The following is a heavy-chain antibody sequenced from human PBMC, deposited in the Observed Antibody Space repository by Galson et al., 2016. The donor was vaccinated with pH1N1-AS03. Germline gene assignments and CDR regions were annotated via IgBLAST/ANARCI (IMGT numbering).Heavy chain of an antibody. CDR3: ARQIKGGMDV. D-gene: IGHD5-24*01. CDR2: TYYRSKWFN. CDR1: GDSVSSNSVA. V-gene: IGHV6-1*01. J-gene: IGHJ6*02. Sequence: CAISGDSVSSNSVAWNWIRQSPSRGLEWLGRTYYRSKWFNEYPASVKSRITINSDTSKNQFSLRLNSVTPEDTALYFCARQIKGGMDVWGQGTTVTASS.